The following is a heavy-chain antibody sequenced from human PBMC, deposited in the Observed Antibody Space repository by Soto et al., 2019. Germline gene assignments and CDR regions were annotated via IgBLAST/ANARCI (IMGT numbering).Heavy chain of an antibody. Sequence: SETLSLTCAVYGGSFSGYYWSWIRQPPGKGLEWIGEINHSGSTNYNPSLKSRVTISVDTSKNQFSLKPSSVTAADTAVYYCARGEGGTMVRGVIVGMDVWGQGTTVTVSS. V-gene: IGHV4-34*01. CDR2: INHSGST. D-gene: IGHD3-10*01. CDR1: GGSFSGYY. CDR3: ARGEGGTMVRGVIVGMDV. J-gene: IGHJ6*02.